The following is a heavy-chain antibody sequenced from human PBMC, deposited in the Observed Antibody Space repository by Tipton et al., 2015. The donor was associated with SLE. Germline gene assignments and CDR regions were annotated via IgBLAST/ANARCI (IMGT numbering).Heavy chain of an antibody. CDR1: GGSFSGYY. J-gene: IGHJ4*02. D-gene: IGHD6-13*01. V-gene: IGHV4-34*01. CDR3: AREIAAAGRGAYDY. Sequence: GLVKPSETLSLTCAVYGGSFSGYYWSWIRQPPGKGLEWIGEINHSGSTNYNPSLKSRVTISVDTSKNQFSLKLSSVTAADTAVYYCAREIAAAGRGAYDYWGQGTLVTVSS. CDR2: INHSGST.